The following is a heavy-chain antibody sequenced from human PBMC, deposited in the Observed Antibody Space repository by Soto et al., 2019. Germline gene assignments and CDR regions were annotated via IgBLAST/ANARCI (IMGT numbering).Heavy chain of an antibody. Sequence: GSLRLSCAASGFTFSVYWMSWVRQAPGKGLEWVANIKQDGGDQYYVDSVKGRFSISRDNAKNSLYLQRNSLRAEDTAVYYCARDEAIDYWGQGTLVTVSS. CDR1: GFTFSVYW. CDR2: IKQDGGDQ. CDR3: ARDEAIDY. V-gene: IGHV3-7*03. J-gene: IGHJ4*02.